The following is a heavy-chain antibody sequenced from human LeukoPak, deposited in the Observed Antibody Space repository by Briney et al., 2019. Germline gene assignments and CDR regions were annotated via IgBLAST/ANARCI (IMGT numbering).Heavy chain of an antibody. CDR2: TNWNGRST. V-gene: IGHV3-20*04. D-gene: IGHD2-15*01. CDR1: GVTFDDSG. J-gene: IGHJ4*02. Sequence: PGGSLRLSCAASGVTFDDSGMTWVRQAPGKGLEWVSGTNWNGRSTGYADSVKGRFTISRDNAKNSLYLQMNSLSAADTAVYYCAKGGWSTSLDFWGQGTLVTVSS. CDR3: AKGGWSTSLDF.